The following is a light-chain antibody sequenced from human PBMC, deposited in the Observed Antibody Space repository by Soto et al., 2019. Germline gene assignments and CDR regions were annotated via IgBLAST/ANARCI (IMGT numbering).Light chain of an antibody. CDR2: EVS. V-gene: IGLV2-14*01. CDR1: CSDVGGYNY. Sequence: QSALTQPASVSGSPGQAITISCTGTCSDVGGYNYVSWYQQHPGKAPKLMIYEVSNRPSGVSDRFSGSKSGNTASLTISGLQAEDEADYYCTSYTSSSTPVFGTGTKLTVL. CDR3: TSYTSSSTPV. J-gene: IGLJ1*01.